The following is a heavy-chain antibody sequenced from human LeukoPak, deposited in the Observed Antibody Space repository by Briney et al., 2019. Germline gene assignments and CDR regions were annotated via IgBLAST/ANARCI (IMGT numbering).Heavy chain of an antibody. CDR2: SSAYNGNT. D-gene: IGHD6-19*01. V-gene: IGHV1-18*01. CDR1: GYTFNTYG. Sequence: ASVKVSCKASGYTFNTYGISWVRQAPGQGLEWMGWSSAYNGNTNYAQKLQGRVTMTTDTSTSTAYMELRSLRSDDTAVYYCARGPTGYSSGWYSDYWGQGTLVTVSS. CDR3: ARGPTGYSSGWYSDY. J-gene: IGHJ4*02.